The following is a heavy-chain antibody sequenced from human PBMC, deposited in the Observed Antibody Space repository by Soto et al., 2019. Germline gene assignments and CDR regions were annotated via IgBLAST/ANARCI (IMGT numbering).Heavy chain of an antibody. D-gene: IGHD6-19*01. J-gene: IGHJ4*02. CDR3: ARDEIGVAVAVNFDY. CDR1: GYTFTSYG. V-gene: IGHV1-18*01. CDR2: ISTYNGNT. Sequence: GASVKVSCKASGYTFTSYGISWVRQAPGQGLEWMGWISTYNGNTNYAQKLQGRVTMTTDTSTNTAYMELRSLRSDDTAVYYCARDEIGVAVAVNFDYWGQGTLVTVSS.